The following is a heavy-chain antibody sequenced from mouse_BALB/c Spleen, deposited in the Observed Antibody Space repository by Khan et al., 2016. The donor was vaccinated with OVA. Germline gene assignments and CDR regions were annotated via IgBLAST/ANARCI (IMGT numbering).Heavy chain of an antibody. CDR3: AGGGYGGFAY. Sequence: EVQLVESGGGLVKPGGSLKLSCAASGFTFSDYYMYWVRQTPEKRLEWVATISDGGSYTYYPDSVKGRFTISRDNAKNNLSLQMSSLKSEETAMYYCAGGGYGGFAYWGQGTLVTVSA. CDR1: GFTFSDYY. CDR2: ISDGGSYT. V-gene: IGHV5-4*02. J-gene: IGHJ3*01. D-gene: IGHD1-1*02.